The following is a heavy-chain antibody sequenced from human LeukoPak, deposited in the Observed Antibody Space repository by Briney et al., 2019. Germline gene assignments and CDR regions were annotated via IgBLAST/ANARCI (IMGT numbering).Heavy chain of an antibody. J-gene: IGHJ4*02. CDR3: ARDSSVGYCGGDCKPDY. V-gene: IGHV4-39*07. D-gene: IGHD2-21*02. Sequence: SETLSLTCTVSGGSISSSSYYWGWIRQPPGKGLEWIGSIYYSGSTYYNPSLKSRVTISVDTSKNQFSLKLSSVTAADTAVYYCARDSSVGYCGGDCKPDYWGQGTLVTVSS. CDR2: IYYSGST. CDR1: GGSISSSSYY.